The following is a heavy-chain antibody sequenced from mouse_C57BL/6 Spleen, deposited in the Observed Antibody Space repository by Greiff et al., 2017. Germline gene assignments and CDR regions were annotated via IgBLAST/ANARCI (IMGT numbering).Heavy chain of an antibody. CDR2: IRNKANNHAT. D-gene: IGHD1-1*02. V-gene: IGHV6-6*01. Sequence: EVKLVESGGGLVQPGGSMKLSCAASGFTFSDAWMDWVRQSPEKGLEWVAEIRNKANNHATYYAESVKGRFTISRDDSKSSVYLQMNSLRAEDTGIYYCTRAGGRGYFDYWGQGTTLTVSS. CDR3: TRAGGRGYFDY. CDR1: GFTFSDAW. J-gene: IGHJ2*01.